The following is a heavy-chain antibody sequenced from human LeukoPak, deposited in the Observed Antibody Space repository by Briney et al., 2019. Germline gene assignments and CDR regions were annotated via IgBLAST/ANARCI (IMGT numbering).Heavy chain of an antibody. CDR3: ARELGRVGAFDI. Sequence: GGSLRLSCAASGFTFGSYGMHWVRQAPGKELEWVAVIWYDGSNKYYADSVKGRFIISRDNSKNTLYLQMNSLRAEDTAVYYCARELGRVGAFDIWGQGTMVTVSS. J-gene: IGHJ3*02. CDR1: GFTFGSYG. D-gene: IGHD1-26*01. CDR2: IWYDGSNK. V-gene: IGHV3-33*01.